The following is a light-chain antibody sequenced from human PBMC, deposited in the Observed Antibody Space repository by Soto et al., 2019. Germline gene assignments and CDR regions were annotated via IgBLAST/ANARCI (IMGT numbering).Light chain of an antibody. CDR2: DVS. V-gene: IGLV2-14*03. Sequence: QSALTQPASVSGSPGQSITISCTGTSSDVGGYNYVSWYQHHPGKAPQLMIFDVSNRPSGVSNRFSGSKSGNTASLTISRLQPEDESDYYCSSYTTSNTRQIVFGTGTKVTVL. CDR3: SSYTTSNTRQIV. CDR1: SSDVGGYNY. J-gene: IGLJ1*01.